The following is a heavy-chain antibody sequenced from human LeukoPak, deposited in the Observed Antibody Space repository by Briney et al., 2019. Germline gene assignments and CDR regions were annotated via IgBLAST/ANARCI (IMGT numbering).Heavy chain of an antibody. CDR2: IYYSGST. J-gene: IGHJ4*02. V-gene: IGHV4-59*01. D-gene: IGHD3-9*01. CDR3: ARDNYDILTGYFYLDY. Sequence: SEPLSLTCTVSGGSISSYYWSWIRQPPGKGREWIGYIYYSGSTNYNPSLKSRVTISVDTSKNQFSLKLSSVTAADTAVYYCARDNYDILTGYFYLDYWGQGTLVTVSS. CDR1: GGSISSYY.